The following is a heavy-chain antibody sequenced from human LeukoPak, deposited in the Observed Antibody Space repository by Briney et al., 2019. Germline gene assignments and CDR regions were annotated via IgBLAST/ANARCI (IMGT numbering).Heavy chain of an antibody. Sequence: GGSLRLSCAASGFPFRSYWMHWVRQAPGKGLVWVARIDNDAYSSVYADSVKGRFTISRDNAKNSLYLQMNSLRAEDTAVYYCAELGITMIGGVWGKGTTVTISS. CDR1: GFPFRSYW. D-gene: IGHD3-10*02. J-gene: IGHJ6*03. V-gene: IGHV3-74*01. CDR2: IDNDAYSS. CDR3: AELGITMIGGV.